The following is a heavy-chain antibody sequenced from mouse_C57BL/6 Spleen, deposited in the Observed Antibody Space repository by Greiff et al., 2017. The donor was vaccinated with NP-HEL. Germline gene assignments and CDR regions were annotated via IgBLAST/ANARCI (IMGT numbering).Heavy chain of an antibody. CDR1: GFTFSDAW. CDR2: IRNKANNHAT. Sequence: EVQLVESGGGLVQPGGSMKLSCAASGFTFSDAWMDWVRQSPEKGLEWVAEIRNKANNHATYYAESVKGRFTISRDDSKSSVYLQMNSLRAEDTGIYYCTARDYELGSGPDWGQGTLVTVSA. J-gene: IGHJ3*01. D-gene: IGHD2-4*01. CDR3: TARDYELGSGPD. V-gene: IGHV6-6*01.